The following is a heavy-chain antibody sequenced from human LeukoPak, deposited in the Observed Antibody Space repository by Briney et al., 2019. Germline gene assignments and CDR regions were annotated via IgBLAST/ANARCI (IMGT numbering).Heavy chain of an antibody. Sequence: QAGGSLRLSCAASGFTFSSYAMSWVRQAPGKGLEWVAVISYDGSNKYYADSVKGRFTISRDNSKNTLYLQMNSLRAEDTAVYYCAKAISSSWYYFDYWGQGTLVAVSS. CDR2: ISYDGSNK. V-gene: IGHV3-30-3*01. J-gene: IGHJ4*02. CDR3: AKAISSSWYYFDY. CDR1: GFTFSSYA. D-gene: IGHD6-13*01.